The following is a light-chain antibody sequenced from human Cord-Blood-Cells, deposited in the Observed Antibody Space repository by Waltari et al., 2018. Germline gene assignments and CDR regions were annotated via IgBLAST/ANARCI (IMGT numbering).Light chain of an antibody. CDR1: ALPKQY. CDR2: KAS. Sequence: SYELTQPPSVSVSPGQTARITCSGDALPKQYAYWYQQKPGQSPVLVIYKASKRPSGIPERFSGSSSGTTVTLTISGVQAEYEADYYCQSADSSGTYVFGTGTKVTVL. J-gene: IGLJ1*01. CDR3: QSADSSGTYV. V-gene: IGLV3-25*02.